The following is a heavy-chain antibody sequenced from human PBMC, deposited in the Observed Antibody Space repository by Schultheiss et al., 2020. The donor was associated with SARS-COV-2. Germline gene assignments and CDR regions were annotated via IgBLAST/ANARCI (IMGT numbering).Heavy chain of an antibody. J-gene: IGHJ6*02. Sequence: GGSLRLSCAASGFTFDDYAMHWVRQAPGKGLEWVSGISWNSGSIGYADSVKGRFTISRDNAKKSLYLQMNSLRAEDTALYYCAKDIGYCSSTSCYTPYYYGMDVWGQGTTVTVSS. CDR1: GFTFDDYA. V-gene: IGHV3-9*01. CDR2: ISWNSGSI. CDR3: AKDIGYCSSTSCYTPYYYGMDV. D-gene: IGHD2-2*02.